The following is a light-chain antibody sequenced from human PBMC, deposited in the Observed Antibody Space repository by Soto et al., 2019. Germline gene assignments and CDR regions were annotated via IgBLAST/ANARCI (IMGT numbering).Light chain of an antibody. CDR3: AAWDDSLNGFV. V-gene: IGLV1-44*01. CDR1: SSNIGSNT. Sequence: QSVLTQPPSASGAPGQRATISCSGSSSNIGSNTVNWYQQLPGTAPKLLIYTNNQRPSGVRDRFSGSRSGTSASLAISGLQSEDEADYYCAAWDDSLNGFVFGTGTKV. CDR2: TNN. J-gene: IGLJ1*01.